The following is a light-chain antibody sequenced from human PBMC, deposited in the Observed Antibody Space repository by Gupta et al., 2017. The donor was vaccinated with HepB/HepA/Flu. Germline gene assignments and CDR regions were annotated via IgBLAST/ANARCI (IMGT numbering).Light chain of an antibody. CDR1: QSVSSNY. CDR3: QQYGISPWT. CDR2: GAS. Sequence: EVVLTPSPGTLSLSPGERATLSCRASQSVSSNYLAWYQQKPGQAPRLLIYGASSRATGIPDRFSGSGSGTDFTLTISRLEPEDFAVYYCQQYGISPWTFGQGTKVEIK. J-gene: IGKJ1*01. V-gene: IGKV3-20*01.